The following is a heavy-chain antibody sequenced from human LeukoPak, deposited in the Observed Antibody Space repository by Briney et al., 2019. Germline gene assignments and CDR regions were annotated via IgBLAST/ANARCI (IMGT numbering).Heavy chain of an antibody. CDR2: IRPNSDGI. D-gene: IGHD5-24*01. Sequence: ASVKVFCKASGYTLTDHHLIWVRQAPGQGLEWMGWIRPNSDGIRYAQEFQGRVTMTRDTSISTAYMELTSLTSDDTAIYYCARDPVDGYSHYDFWGQGTLVTVSS. CDR1: GYTLTDHH. J-gene: IGHJ4*02. V-gene: IGHV1-2*02. CDR3: ARDPVDGYSHYDF.